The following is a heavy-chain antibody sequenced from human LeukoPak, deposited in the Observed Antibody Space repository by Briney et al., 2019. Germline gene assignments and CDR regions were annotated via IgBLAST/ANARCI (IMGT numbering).Heavy chain of an antibody. CDR3: ASQLRYCSSTSCPPNYFDY. CDR1: GGSFSGYY. D-gene: IGHD2-2*01. V-gene: IGHV4-34*01. J-gene: IGHJ4*02. Sequence: PSETLSLTCAVYGGSFSGYYWSWIRQPPGKGLEWIGEINHSGSTNYNPSLKSRVTMSLDTSKKQFSLKLSSVTAADTAVYYCASQLRYCSSTSCPPNYFDYWGQGTLVTVSS. CDR2: INHSGST.